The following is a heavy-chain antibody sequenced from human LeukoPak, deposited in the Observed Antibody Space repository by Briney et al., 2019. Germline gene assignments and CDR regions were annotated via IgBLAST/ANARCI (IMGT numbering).Heavy chain of an antibody. CDR2: ISGSGGST. CDR1: GFTFSSYA. V-gene: IGHV3-23*01. Sequence: GGSLRLSCAASGFTFSSYAMNWVRQAPGKGLEWVSAISGSGGSTYYADSVKGRFTISRDNSKNTLYLQMNSLRAEDTAVYYCAKTPTYYYDSSGYGIDYWGQGTLVTVSS. J-gene: IGHJ4*02. D-gene: IGHD3-22*01. CDR3: AKTPTYYYDSSGYGIDY.